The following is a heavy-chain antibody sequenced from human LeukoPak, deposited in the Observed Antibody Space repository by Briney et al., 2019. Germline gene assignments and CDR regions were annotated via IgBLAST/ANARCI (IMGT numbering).Heavy chain of an antibody. CDR1: GDSISGGYY. J-gene: IGHJ4*02. CDR2: IYYSGST. V-gene: IGHV4-39*01. CDR3: ATPNYGDYSVDY. D-gene: IGHD4-17*01. Sequence: SETLSLTCSVFGDSISGGYYWGWIRQPPGKGLEWIGSIYYSGSTYYNPSLKSRVTISVDTSKNQFSLKLSSVTAADTAVYYCATPNYGDYSVDYWGQGTLVTVSS.